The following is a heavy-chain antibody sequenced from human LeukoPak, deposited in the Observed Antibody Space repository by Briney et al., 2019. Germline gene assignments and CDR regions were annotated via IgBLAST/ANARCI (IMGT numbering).Heavy chain of an antibody. CDR1: GLPFSNHS. CDR3: ARDRGYSTFDN. Sequence: GRSLRLSWAASGLPFSNHSISWGRPAPRKRRGWVANLKEAGGEINYVDSGMGRFTISRDNDKNSLYLHMNSLRVDDTAVYYCARDRGYSTFDNWGQGTLVTVSS. V-gene: IGHV3-7*01. D-gene: IGHD4-23*01. CDR2: LKEAGGEI. J-gene: IGHJ5*02.